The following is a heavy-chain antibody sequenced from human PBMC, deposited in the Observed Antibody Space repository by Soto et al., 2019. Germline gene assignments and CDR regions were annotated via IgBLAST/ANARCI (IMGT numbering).Heavy chain of an antibody. Sequence: QLQLQESGPGLVKPSETLSLTCTVSGGSISSSSSYWGWIRQPPGKGLEWIADIYYSGSTYYNPSLKSRFTISVDTSNNQFSLKLSSVTAADTAVYYCARRGLVGATTFDYWGQGTLVTVSS. D-gene: IGHD1-26*01. CDR1: GGSISSSSSY. CDR2: IYYSGST. CDR3: ARRGLVGATTFDY. J-gene: IGHJ4*02. V-gene: IGHV4-39*01.